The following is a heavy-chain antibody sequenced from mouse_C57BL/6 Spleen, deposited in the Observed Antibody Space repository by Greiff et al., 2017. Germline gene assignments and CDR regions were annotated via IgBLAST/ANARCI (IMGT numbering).Heavy chain of an antibody. V-gene: IGHV1-52*01. D-gene: IGHD3-2*02. CDR2: IDPSDSAT. CDR1: GYTFTSYW. J-gene: IGHJ3*01. Sequence: QVQLQQPGAELVRPGSSVKLSCKASGYTFTSYWMHWVKQRPIQGLEWIGNIDPSDSATHYNQKFKDKATLTVDKSSSTAYMQLSSLTSEDSAVYYCARPKTAQATTWFAYWGQGTLVTVSA. CDR3: ARPKTAQATTWFAY.